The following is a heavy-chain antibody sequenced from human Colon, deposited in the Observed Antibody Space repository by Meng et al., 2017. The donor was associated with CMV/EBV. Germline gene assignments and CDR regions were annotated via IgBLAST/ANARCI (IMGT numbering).Heavy chain of an antibody. Sequence: GESLKISCAASGFTVNSHYMSWVRQAPGKGLEWVSVIYSGGSTYYAGSVKGRFTLSRDTSKNMLYLQMNSLRTEDTALYYCAKDMFPYCGGDCNLGYWGQGTLVTVSS. CDR3: AKDMFPYCGGDCNLGY. CDR2: IYSGGST. J-gene: IGHJ4*02. CDR1: GFTVNSHY. D-gene: IGHD2-21*01. V-gene: IGHV3-53*05.